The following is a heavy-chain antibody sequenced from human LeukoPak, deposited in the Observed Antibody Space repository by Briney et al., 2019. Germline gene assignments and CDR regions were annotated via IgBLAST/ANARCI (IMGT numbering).Heavy chain of an antibody. D-gene: IGHD6-13*01. V-gene: IGHV3-23*01. CDR3: AKSQSQTGSSWSFDY. J-gene: IGHJ4*02. Sequence: GGSLRLSCAASGFTFSDYYMSWIRQAPGKGLEWVSDISGSGGSTDYADSVKGRFTISRDNSKSTLYLQMNSLRAEDTAVYYCAKSQSQTGSSWSFDYWGQGTWSPSPQ. CDR2: ISGSGGST. CDR1: GFTFSDYY.